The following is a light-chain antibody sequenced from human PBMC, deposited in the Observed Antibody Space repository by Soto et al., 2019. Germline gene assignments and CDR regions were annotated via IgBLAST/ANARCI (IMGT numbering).Light chain of an antibody. CDR3: QQYGSSET. V-gene: IGKV3-20*01. CDR1: QSVSSNY. CDR2: GAS. Sequence: EIVLTQSPGTLSLSPGERATLSCRTSQSVSSNYLAWYQHKPGQAPRLLIYGASNRATGISDRFSGSGSGTDFTLTINRLEPEDFAVYYCQQYGSSETFGQGTKVDI. J-gene: IGKJ2*01.